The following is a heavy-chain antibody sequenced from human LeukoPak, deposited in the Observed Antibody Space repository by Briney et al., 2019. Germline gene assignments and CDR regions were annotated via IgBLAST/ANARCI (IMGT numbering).Heavy chain of an antibody. CDR1: GFPFSSHA. CDR3: AGDSSWSFDY. CDR2: IGSSI. J-gene: IGHJ4*02. D-gene: IGHD6-13*01. Sequence: PGGSLRLSCEVSGFPFSSHAMNWVRQAPGKGLEWVSYIGSSIYYADSVKGRFTISRDHAKNSLYLQMNSLRAEDTAVYYCAGDSSWSFDYWGQGTLVTVSS. V-gene: IGHV3-48*01.